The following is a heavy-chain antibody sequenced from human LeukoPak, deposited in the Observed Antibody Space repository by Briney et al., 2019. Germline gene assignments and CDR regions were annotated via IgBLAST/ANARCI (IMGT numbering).Heavy chain of an antibody. CDR3: ARGYGSGSYYLNYYYYYMDV. CDR2: IYYSGST. Sequence: SETLSLTCTVSGGSLSSYYWSWIRQPPGKGLEWIGYIYYSGSTNYNPSLKSRVTISVDTSKNQFSLKLSSVTAADTAVYYCARGYGSGSYYLNYYYYYMDVWGKGTTVTISS. J-gene: IGHJ6*03. CDR1: GGSLSSYY. V-gene: IGHV4-59*01. D-gene: IGHD3-10*01.